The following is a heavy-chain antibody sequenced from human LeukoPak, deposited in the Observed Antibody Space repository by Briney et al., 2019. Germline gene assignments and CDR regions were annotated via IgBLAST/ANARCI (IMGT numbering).Heavy chain of an antibody. Sequence: GGSLRLSCAASGFTVSSNHMSWVRQAPGKGLEWVSVIYRGGSTYYADSVKGRFTISRDNSKNTLYLQMNSLRGEDTAVYYCAMETGGDYCYYYGMDVWGQGTTVTVSS. CDR2: IYRGGST. CDR1: GFTVSSNH. V-gene: IGHV3-66*01. D-gene: IGHD1-14*01. J-gene: IGHJ6*02. CDR3: AMETGGDYCYYYGMDV.